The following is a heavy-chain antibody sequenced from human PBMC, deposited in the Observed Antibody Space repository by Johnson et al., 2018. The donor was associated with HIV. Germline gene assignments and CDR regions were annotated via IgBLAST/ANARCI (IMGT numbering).Heavy chain of an antibody. CDR1: GFTFSDYY. D-gene: IGHD6-13*01. CDR3: AKDRVAAAGHDAFDI. Sequence: QVQLVESGGGLVNPGGSLRLSCAASGFTFSDYYMSWIRQAPGKGLEWVSYISSSGNTMYYADSVKGRFTISRDNAKNSLYLQMNSLRAEDTAVYYCAKDRVAAAGHDAFDIWGQGTMVTVSS. V-gene: IGHV3-11*04. J-gene: IGHJ3*02. CDR2: ISSSGNTM.